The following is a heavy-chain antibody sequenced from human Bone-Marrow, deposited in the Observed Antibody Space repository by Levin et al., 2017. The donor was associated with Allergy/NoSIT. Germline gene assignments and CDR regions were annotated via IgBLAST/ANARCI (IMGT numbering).Heavy chain of an antibody. Sequence: PSETLSLTCTVSGGSISSSGYHWTWIRQYPNKGLEWIGYISYRGRTYFNPSLESRLTMSIDTYEQHFSLNLTSVSAADTAMYYCARLDGYSFDYWGQGALLTVSS. CDR1: GGSISSSGYH. J-gene: IGHJ4*02. D-gene: IGHD1-1*01. V-gene: IGHV4-31*03. CDR2: ISYRGRT. CDR3: ARLDGYSFDY.